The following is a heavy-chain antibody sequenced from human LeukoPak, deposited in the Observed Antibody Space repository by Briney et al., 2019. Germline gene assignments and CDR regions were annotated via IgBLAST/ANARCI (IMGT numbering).Heavy chain of an antibody. CDR3: AKDAERGFDYSNSLQY. CDR2: IWSDGTNK. V-gene: IGHV3-33*06. D-gene: IGHD4-11*01. CDR1: GFTFSHYG. J-gene: IGHJ4*02. Sequence: GGSLRLSCAAAGFTFSHYGMHWVRQAPGEGLEWVAVIWSDGTNKYYAASVKGRFTISRDDPDNTIYLQMNSLRPDDTGVYYCAKDAERGFDYSNSLQYWGQGTPVTVST.